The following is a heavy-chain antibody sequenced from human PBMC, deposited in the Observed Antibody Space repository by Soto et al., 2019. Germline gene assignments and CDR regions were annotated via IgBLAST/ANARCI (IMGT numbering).Heavy chain of an antibody. V-gene: IGHV1-69*13. CDR2: IIPIFGTA. Sequence: SVKVSCKASGGTFSSYAISWVRQAPGQGLEWMGGIIPIFGTANYAQKFQGRVTITADESTSTAYMELSSLRSEDTAVYYCAGSQLGDYYYYYYYGMDVWGQGTTVTVSS. J-gene: IGHJ6*02. D-gene: IGHD3-22*01. CDR1: GGTFSSYA. CDR3: AGSQLGDYYYYYYYGMDV.